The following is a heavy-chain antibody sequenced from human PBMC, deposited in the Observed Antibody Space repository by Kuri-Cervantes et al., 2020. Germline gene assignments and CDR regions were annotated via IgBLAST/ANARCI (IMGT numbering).Heavy chain of an antibody. CDR2: IYYSGST. CDR1: GGSISSYY. V-gene: IGHV4-59*08. Sequence: SETLSLTCTVSGGSISSYYWSWIRQPPGKGLEWIGYIYYSGSTNYNPSLKSRVTISVDTSKNQFSLKLSSVTAADTAVYYCASYSGYDFWRSLYYFDYWGQGTLVTVSS. J-gene: IGHJ4*02. D-gene: IGHD5-12*01. CDR3: ASYSGYDFWRSLYYFDY.